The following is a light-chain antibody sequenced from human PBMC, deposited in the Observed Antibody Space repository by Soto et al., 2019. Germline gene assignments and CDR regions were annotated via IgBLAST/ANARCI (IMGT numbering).Light chain of an antibody. Sequence: DIQMTQSPSSLSAFVGDRVTITCRASQSIYNYLNWYQQKPGKAPKLLIYAASSLQSGVPSRFSGSGSGTDFTLTISSLQPEDFATYYCQQSFLSPLTFGGGTEVEIK. CDR1: QSIYNY. CDR3: QQSFLSPLT. J-gene: IGKJ4*01. V-gene: IGKV1-39*01. CDR2: AAS.